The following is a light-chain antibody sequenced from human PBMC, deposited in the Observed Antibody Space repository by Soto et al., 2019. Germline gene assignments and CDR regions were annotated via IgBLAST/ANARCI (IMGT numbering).Light chain of an antibody. CDR1: QSVSSSY. CDR3: QQYGSSPLFT. J-gene: IGKJ3*01. CDR2: GAS. V-gene: IGKV3-20*01. Sequence: EIVLTQSPGTLSLSPGERATLSCRASQSVSSSYLAWYQQKSGQAPRLLIYGASGRATGIPDRFSGSGSGTDFTLTVSRLEPEDFAVYYCQQYGSSPLFTFGPGTKVDIK.